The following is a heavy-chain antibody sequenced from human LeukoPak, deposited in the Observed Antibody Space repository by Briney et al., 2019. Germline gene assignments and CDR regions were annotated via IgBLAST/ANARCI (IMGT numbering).Heavy chain of an antibody. J-gene: IGHJ4*02. CDR1: GFTFSSYP. D-gene: IGHD1-1*01. Sequence: GGTLRLSCATSGFTFSSYPMSWVRQAPGRGLEWVSVISGNSGATYYADSVKGRFTISRDNAKNSLYLQMNSLRVEDTAVYYCARARAGIQAGFDYWGQGTLVTVSS. CDR3: ARARAGIQAGFDY. CDR2: ISGNSGAT. V-gene: IGHV3-21*01.